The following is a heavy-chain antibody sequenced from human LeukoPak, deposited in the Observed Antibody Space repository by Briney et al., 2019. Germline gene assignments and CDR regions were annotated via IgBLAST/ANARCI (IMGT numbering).Heavy chain of an antibody. D-gene: IGHD3-10*01. J-gene: IGHJ4*02. Sequence: ASVKVSCKASGYTFTSYGISWVRQAPGQGLEWMGWISAYNGNTNYAQKLQGRVTMTTDTSTSTAYMELRSLRSDDTAVYYCARDNSITMVRGVIIPPHYFDYWGQGTLVTVPS. CDR3: ARDNSITMVRGVIIPPHYFDY. V-gene: IGHV1-18*01. CDR2: ISAYNGNT. CDR1: GYTFTSYG.